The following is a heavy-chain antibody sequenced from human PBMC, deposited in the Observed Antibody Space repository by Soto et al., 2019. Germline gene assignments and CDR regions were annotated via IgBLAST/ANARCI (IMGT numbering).Heavy chain of an antibody. J-gene: IGHJ4*02. CDR2: VSYDGNNK. V-gene: IGHV3-30*18. Sequence: QVQLVESGGGVVQPGRSLRLSCAASGFTFSSYGMHWVRQAPGKGLEWVAVVSYDGNNKYYADSVKGRFTISRDNSKNTLYLQMNSLRAEDTAGYYCAKTDKFNPQSSGWANRFDYWGQGTLVTVSS. CDR1: GFTFSSYG. D-gene: IGHD6-19*01. CDR3: AKTDKFNPQSSGWANRFDY.